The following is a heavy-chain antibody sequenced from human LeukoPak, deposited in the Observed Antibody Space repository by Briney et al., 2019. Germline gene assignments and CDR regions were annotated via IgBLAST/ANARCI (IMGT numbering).Heavy chain of an antibody. Sequence: NPGGSLRLSCAASGFTFSSYSMNWVRQAPGKGLEWVSSISSSSSYIYCADSVKGRFTISRDNAKNSLYLQMNSLRAEDTAVYYCARDLSSTSCYTCYYYMDVWGKGTTVTVSS. CDR3: ARDLSSTSCYTCYYYMDV. CDR2: ISSSSSYI. D-gene: IGHD2-2*02. CDR1: GFTFSSYS. J-gene: IGHJ6*03. V-gene: IGHV3-21*01.